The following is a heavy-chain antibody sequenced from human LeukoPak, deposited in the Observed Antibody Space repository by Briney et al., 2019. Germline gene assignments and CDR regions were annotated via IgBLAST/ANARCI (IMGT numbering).Heavy chain of an antibody. D-gene: IGHD6-13*01. J-gene: IGHJ3*02. Sequence: ASVKVSCKASGGTFSSYAISWVRQAPGQGLEWMGGIIPIFGTANYAQKFQGRVTITTDKSTSTAYMELSSLRSEDTAVYYCASPSPGIAAAGTYDAFDIWGQGTMVTVSS. CDR3: ASPSPGIAAAGTYDAFDI. V-gene: IGHV1-69*05. CDR2: IIPIFGTA. CDR1: GGTFSSYA.